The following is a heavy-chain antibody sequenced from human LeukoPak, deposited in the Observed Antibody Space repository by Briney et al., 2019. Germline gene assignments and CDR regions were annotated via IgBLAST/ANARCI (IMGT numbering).Heavy chain of an antibody. CDR1: GYSFTSYW. CDR3: ARLVEGFRSGSFDAFDI. V-gene: IGHV5-51*01. Sequence: GESLKISCKGSGYSFTSYWIGWVLQMPGKGLEWMGIIYPGDSDTRYSPSFQGQVTISADKSISTAYLQWSSLKASDTAMYYCARLVEGFRSGSFDAFDIWGQGTMITVSS. CDR2: IYPGDSDT. D-gene: IGHD1-26*01. J-gene: IGHJ3*02.